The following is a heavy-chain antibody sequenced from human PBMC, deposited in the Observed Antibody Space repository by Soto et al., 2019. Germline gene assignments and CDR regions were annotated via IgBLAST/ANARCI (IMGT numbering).Heavy chain of an antibody. V-gene: IGHV3-30-3*01. D-gene: IGHD6-19*01. CDR2: ISYDGSNK. CDR1: GFTFSSYA. J-gene: IGHJ6*02. Sequence: QVQLVESGGGVVQPGRSLRLSCAASGFTFSSYAMHWVRQAPGKGLEWVAVISYDGSNKYYADSVKGRFTISRDNSKNTLYLQMNSLRAEDTAVYYCAREQSEQWLVYYYSYYGMDVWGQGTTVTVSS. CDR3: AREQSEQWLVYYYSYYGMDV.